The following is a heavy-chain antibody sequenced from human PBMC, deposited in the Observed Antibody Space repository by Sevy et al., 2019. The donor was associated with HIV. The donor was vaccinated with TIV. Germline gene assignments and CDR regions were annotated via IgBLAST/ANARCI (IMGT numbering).Heavy chain of an antibody. CDR3: ARHARGYNWNAYYYYMDV. V-gene: IGHV4-59*01. CDR2: IYYSGGT. D-gene: IGHD1-1*01. J-gene: IGHJ6*03. Sequence: SETLSLTCTVSGDSISSYYWSWIRQPPGKGLEWIGYIYYSGGTNYNPSLKSRVTISVDTSKNQFSLKLSSVTAADTAVYYCARHARGYNWNAYYYYMDVWGKGTTVTVSS. CDR1: GDSISSYY.